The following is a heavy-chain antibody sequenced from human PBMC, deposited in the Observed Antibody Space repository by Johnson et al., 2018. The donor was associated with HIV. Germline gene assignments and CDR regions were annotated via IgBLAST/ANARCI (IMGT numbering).Heavy chain of an antibody. V-gene: IGHV3-30*19. D-gene: IGHD4-17*01. CDR2: ISYDGSNK. CDR1: GFSFTSI. CDR3: ASPVDAFDI. J-gene: IGHJ3*02. Sequence: QVQLVESGGGLVQPGGSLRLSCVVSGFSFTSIMTWLRQAPGKGLEWVAVISYDGSNKYYADSVKGRFTISRDNSKNTLYLQMNSLRAEDTAVYYCASPVDAFDIWGQGTMVTVSS.